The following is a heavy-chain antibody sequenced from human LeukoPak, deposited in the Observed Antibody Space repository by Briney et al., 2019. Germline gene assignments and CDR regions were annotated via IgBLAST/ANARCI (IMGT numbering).Heavy chain of an antibody. CDR1: GGTFSSYA. D-gene: IGHD6-13*01. V-gene: IGHV1-69*13. J-gene: IGHJ6*02. Sequence: ASVKVSCKASGGTFSSYAIIWVRQAPGQGLEWMGGIIPIFGTANYAQKFQGRVTITADESTSTAYMELSSLRSEDTAVYYCARVPAAGLGYYYGMDVWGQGTTVTVSS. CDR3: ARVPAAGLGYYYGMDV. CDR2: IIPIFGTA.